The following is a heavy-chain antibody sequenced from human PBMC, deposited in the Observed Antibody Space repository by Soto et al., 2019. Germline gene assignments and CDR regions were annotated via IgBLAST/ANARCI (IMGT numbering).Heavy chain of an antibody. CDR3: ARGRLRYCSSTSCRQYYYYYGMDV. CDR1: GGSFSGYY. V-gene: IGHV4-34*01. D-gene: IGHD2-2*01. CDR2: INHSGST. J-gene: IGHJ6*02. Sequence: PSETLSLTCAVYGGSFSGYYWSWIRQPPGKGLEWIGEINHSGSTNYNPSLKSRVTISVDTSKNQFSLKLSSVTAADTAVYYCARGRLRYCSSTSCRQYYYYYGMDVWGQGTTGTVSS.